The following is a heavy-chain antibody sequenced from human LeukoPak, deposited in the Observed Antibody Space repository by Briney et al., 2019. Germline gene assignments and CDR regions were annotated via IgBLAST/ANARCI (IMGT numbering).Heavy chain of an antibody. CDR1: GYTFTIYD. Sequence: ASVKVSYKASGYTFTIYDINWVGQATGHGREWMGGMNPNSGNTGDAQKFQGRVTMTKNTSISTAYMEMSSLRSEDTAVYYCARSPYDILTGGPGYWGQGTLVTVSS. CDR2: MNPNSGNT. J-gene: IGHJ4*02. V-gene: IGHV1-8*01. CDR3: ARSPYDILTGGPGY. D-gene: IGHD3-9*01.